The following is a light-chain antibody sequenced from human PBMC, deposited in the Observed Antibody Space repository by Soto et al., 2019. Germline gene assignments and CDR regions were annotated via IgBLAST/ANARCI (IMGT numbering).Light chain of an antibody. Sequence: EIVLTQSTGTLSLSPGERATLSCRASHSISSNYLAWYQQKPGQAPRLLVYGASSRATGIPDRFSGSGSETDFTLTISRLEPEDFALYYCQQYGSSAPITFGQGTRLEIK. V-gene: IGKV3-20*01. CDR2: GAS. CDR3: QQYGSSAPIT. CDR1: HSISSNY. J-gene: IGKJ5*01.